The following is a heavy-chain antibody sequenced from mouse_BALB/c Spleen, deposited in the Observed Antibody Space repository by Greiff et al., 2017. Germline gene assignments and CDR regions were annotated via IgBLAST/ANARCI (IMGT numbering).Heavy chain of an antibody. D-gene: IGHD2-3*01. V-gene: IGHV14-4*02. J-gene: IGHJ4*01. Sequence: EVQLQQSGAELVRSGASVKLSCTASGFNIQDYYMHWVKQRPEQGLEWIGWIDPENGDTEYAPKFQGTATMTGDTSYNTAYLQLSSLTSEDTAVYYCNAPLWLLRMDYWGQGTSVTVSA. CDR1: GFNIQDYY. CDR3: NAPLWLLRMDY. CDR2: IDPENGDT.